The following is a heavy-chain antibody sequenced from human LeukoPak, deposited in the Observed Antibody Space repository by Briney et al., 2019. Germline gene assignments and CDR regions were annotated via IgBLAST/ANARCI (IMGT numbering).Heavy chain of an antibody. CDR1: GFTVSSNY. CDR2: IYSGGST. CDR3: ARVLNCSGGSCGDAFDI. J-gene: IGHJ3*02. D-gene: IGHD2-15*01. Sequence: GGSLRLSCAASGFTVSSNYMSWVRQAPGKGLEWVSVIYSGGSTYYADSVKGRFTISRDNSKNTLYLQMSSLRAEDTAVYYCARVLNCSGGSCGDAFDIWGQGTMVTVSS. V-gene: IGHV3-53*01.